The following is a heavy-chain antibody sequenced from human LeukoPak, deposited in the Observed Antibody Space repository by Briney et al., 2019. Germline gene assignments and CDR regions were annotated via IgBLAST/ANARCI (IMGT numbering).Heavy chain of an antibody. J-gene: IGHJ4*02. CDR3: ARHTSGTMYSY. CDR2: ISNGGST. D-gene: IGHD1-7*01. V-gene: IGHV4-39*01. Sequence: XGXEWIGTISNGGSTFYNPSLKSRVTISVDTSKNQLSLKLNSVTATDTSVYYCARHTSGTMYSYWGQGSLVTVSS.